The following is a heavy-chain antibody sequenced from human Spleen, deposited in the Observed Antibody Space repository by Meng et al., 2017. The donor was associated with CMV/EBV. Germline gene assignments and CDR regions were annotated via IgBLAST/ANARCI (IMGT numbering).Heavy chain of an antibody. Sequence: GGSLTLSCAASGFTSSSNSMHWVRQAPGKGVEWVSSISSSSSYIYYTDSVKGRSTISRDNSENTLLLQMNSLRTEDRAVYYCARDLGAGTMVRGVSFYGVDVWGQGTTVTVSS. CDR1: GFTSSSNS. CDR3: ARDLGAGTMVRGVSFYGVDV. V-gene: IGHV3-21*01. CDR2: ISSSSSYI. J-gene: IGHJ6*02. D-gene: IGHD3-10*01.